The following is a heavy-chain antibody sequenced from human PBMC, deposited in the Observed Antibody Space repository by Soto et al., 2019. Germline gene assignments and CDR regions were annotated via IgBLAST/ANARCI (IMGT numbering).Heavy chain of an antibody. CDR1: GFTFSNYA. CDR3: ARGGPYQLLSDFDY. Sequence: EVQLVESGGGLVQPGGSLRLSCVASGFTFSNYAMHWVRQAPGKGLEYVSAISNNGGSTYYADSVKGRFTISRDNSKNTLYLQMGSRRAEDMAVYYCARGGPYQLLSDFDYWGQGTLVTVSS. V-gene: IGHV3-64*07. CDR2: ISNNGGST. D-gene: IGHD2-2*01. J-gene: IGHJ4*02.